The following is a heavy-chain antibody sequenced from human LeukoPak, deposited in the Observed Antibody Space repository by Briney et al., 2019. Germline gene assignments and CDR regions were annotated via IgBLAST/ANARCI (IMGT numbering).Heavy chain of an antibody. D-gene: IGHD6-13*01. V-gene: IGHV3-74*03. CDR1: GFTFSSYA. CDR3: TTVLSSSRYNLCDY. CDR2: ISPDGSTT. J-gene: IGHJ4*02. Sequence: GGSLRLSCSASGFTFSSYAMHWVRQAPGKGLMWVSRISPDGSTTLYADSVKGRFTISRDNAKNTLYLQMNSLGAEDTAVYYCTTVLSSSRYNLCDYWGQGTLVTVSS.